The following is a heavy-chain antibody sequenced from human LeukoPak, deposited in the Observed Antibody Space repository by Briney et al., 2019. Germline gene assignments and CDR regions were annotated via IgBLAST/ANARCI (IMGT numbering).Heavy chain of an antibody. CDR3: ARHRFASYGSGTSSFYFDY. CDR2: IFYSGNT. D-gene: IGHD3-10*01. V-gene: IGHV4-59*08. Sequence: SETLSLTCTVSRGSISGYYWSWLRQPPGKGLEWVGYIFYSGNTIYNPSPQSRVSISLDTSKNQFSLKLSSVTAADTAVYYCARHRFASYGSGTSSFYFDYWGQGTLVTVSS. CDR1: RGSISGYY. J-gene: IGHJ4*02.